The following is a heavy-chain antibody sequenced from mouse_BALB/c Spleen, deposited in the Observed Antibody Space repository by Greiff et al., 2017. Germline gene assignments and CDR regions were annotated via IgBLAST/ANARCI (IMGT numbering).Heavy chain of an antibody. CDR2: INPDSSTI. D-gene: IGHD1-1*01. CDR1: GFDFSRYW. J-gene: IGHJ3*01. CDR3: ARRSTEAWFAY. V-gene: IGHV4-1*02. Sequence: EASGFDFSRYWMSWVRQAPGKGLEWIGEINPDSSTINYTPSLKDKFIISRDNAKNTLYLQMSKVRSEDTALYYCARRSTEAWFAYWGQGTLVTVSA.